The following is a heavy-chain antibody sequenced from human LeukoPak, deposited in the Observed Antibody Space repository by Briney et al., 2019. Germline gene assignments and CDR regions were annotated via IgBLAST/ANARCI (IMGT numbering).Heavy chain of an antibody. CDR2: MSSGGTYI. D-gene: IGHD2-15*01. V-gene: IGHV3-21*01. CDR3: ARDRPTGASRVFVVQ. CDR1: GFTFSNHA. Sequence: GGSLRLSCTASGFTFSNHAMTWVRQAPGKGLEWVSSMSSGGTYIYYADSVRGRCTISRDNAKNSLYLVMNSLRAEEAATYYCARDRPTGASRVFVVQWGQGTLVTVSS. J-gene: IGHJ4*02.